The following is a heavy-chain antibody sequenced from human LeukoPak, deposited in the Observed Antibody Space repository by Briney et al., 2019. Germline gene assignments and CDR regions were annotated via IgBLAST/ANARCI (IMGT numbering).Heavy chain of an antibody. D-gene: IGHD6-19*01. CDR1: GYTFTGYY. V-gene: IGHV1-2*02. CDR3: AREESSGWYY. J-gene: IGHJ4*02. Sequence: GASVKVSCKASGYTFTGYYMHWVRQAPGQGLEWMGWINPNSGGANYAQKFQGRVTMTRDTSISTAYMELSRLRSDDTAVYYCAREESSGWYYWGQGTLVTVSS. CDR2: INPNSGGA.